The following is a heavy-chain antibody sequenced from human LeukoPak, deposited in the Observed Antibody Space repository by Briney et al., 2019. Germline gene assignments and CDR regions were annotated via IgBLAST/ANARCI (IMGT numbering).Heavy chain of an antibody. V-gene: IGHV4-61*02. D-gene: IGHD3-3*01. J-gene: IGHJ3*02. CDR2: IYTSGST. CDR1: GGSISSGDYY. CDR3: ARGDYDFWSGSPDAFDI. Sequence: SETLSLTCTVSGGSISSGDYYWSWIRQPAGKGLEWIGRIYTSGSTNYNPSLKSRVTMSVDTSKNQFSLKLSSVTAADTAVYYCARGDYDFWSGSPDAFDIWGQGTMVTVSS.